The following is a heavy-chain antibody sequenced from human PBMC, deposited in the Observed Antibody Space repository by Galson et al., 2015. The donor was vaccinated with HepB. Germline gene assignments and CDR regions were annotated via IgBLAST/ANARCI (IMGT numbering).Heavy chain of an antibody. CDR2: ITSNGGRT. Sequence: SCAASGFTFSRYAMTWVRQAPGKGLAWISSITSNGGRTFYTNSVKGRFTISRDNSRNTVVLQLSSLRPEDTAVYYCAKDGIMVSNNPYQLHFWGQGTLVSVSS. CDR1: GFTFSRYA. D-gene: IGHD2-8*01. V-gene: IGHV3-23*01. J-gene: IGHJ4*02. CDR3: AKDGIMVSNNPYQLHF.